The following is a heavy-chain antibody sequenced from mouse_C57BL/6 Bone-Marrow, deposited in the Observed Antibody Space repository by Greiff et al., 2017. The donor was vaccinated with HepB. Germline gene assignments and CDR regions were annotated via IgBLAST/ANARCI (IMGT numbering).Heavy chain of an antibody. CDR2: IYPGDGDT. Sequence: QVQLKQSGAELVKPGASVKISCKASGYAFSSYWMNWVKQRPGKGLEWIGQIYPGDGDTNYNGKFKGKATLTADKSSSTAYMQLSSLTSEDSAVYFCARIYYYGSRFSYAMDYWGQGTSVTVSS. CDR3: ARIYYYGSRFSYAMDY. CDR1: GYAFSSYW. J-gene: IGHJ4*01. V-gene: IGHV1-80*01. D-gene: IGHD1-1*01.